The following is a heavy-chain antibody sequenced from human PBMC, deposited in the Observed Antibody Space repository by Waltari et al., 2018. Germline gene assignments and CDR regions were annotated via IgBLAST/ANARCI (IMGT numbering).Heavy chain of an antibody. CDR2: ISHDGSSK. V-gene: IGHV3-30*18. CDR1: GFPFVSYA. CDR3: AKDRYGWGGDSDS. D-gene: IGHD3-10*01. J-gene: IGHJ4*02. Sequence: QVQLVESGGGVVQPGRSLRLSCAASGFPFVSYAMHWVRQAPGKGLEWVAVISHDGSSKKYVYSVKGRFTISRDNDKDTLYLQVTSLRAEDTAVYYCAKDRYGWGGDSDSWGQGTLVTVSS.